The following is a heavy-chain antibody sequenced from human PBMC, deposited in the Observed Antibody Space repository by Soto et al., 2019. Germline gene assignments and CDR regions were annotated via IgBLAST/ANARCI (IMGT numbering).Heavy chain of an antibody. CDR3: ARSSGPDLGEGCSPPDY. J-gene: IGHJ4*02. Sequence: GGSLRLSCAASGFTFSSYWMSWVRQAPGKGLAWVADIKQDGTEKYYVDSVKGRFTISRENATKSVYLQMNSLRVGDTAVYFCARSSGPDLGEGCSPPDYWGQGTLVTVSS. D-gene: IGHD2-15*01. V-gene: IGHV3-7*01. CDR1: GFTFSSYW. CDR2: IKQDGTEK.